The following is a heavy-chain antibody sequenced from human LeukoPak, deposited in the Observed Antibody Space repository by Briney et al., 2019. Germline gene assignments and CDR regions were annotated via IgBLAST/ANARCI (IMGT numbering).Heavy chain of an antibody. CDR2: ISSSSSTI. J-gene: IGHJ4*02. D-gene: IGHD1-26*01. CDR3: RASGSPLAYYFDY. CDR1: GFTFSSYS. V-gene: IGHV3-48*01. Sequence: PGGSLRLSCAASGFTFSSYSMNWVRQAPGKGLEWVSYISSSSSTIYYADSVKGRFTISRDNAKNSLYLQMNSLRAEDTAVYYCRASGSPLAYYFDYWGQGTLVTVSS.